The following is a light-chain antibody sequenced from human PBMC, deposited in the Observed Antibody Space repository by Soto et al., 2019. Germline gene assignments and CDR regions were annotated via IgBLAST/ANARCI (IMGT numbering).Light chain of an antibody. CDR2: GAS. V-gene: IGKV3-15*01. Sequence: EIVMTRSPATLSVSPGERATLSCRASQSVSSNLAWYQQKPGQAPRLLIYGASTRATRIPARFSGSGSGTEFTLTISSLQSEDFAVYYCQQYGSSPTLTFGGGTKVDIK. CDR1: QSVSSN. CDR3: QQYGSSPTLT. J-gene: IGKJ4*01.